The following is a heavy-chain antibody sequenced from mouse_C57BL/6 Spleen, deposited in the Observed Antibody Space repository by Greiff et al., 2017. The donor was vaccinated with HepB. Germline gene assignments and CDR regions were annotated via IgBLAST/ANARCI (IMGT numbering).Heavy chain of an antibody. D-gene: IGHD1-1*01. J-gene: IGHJ4*01. Sequence: VQLKESGPELVKPGASVKIPCKASGYTFTDYNMDWVKQSHGKSLEWIGDINPNNGGTIYNQKFKGKATLTVDKSSSTAYMELRSLTSEDTAVYYCARYTTVVGAMDYWGQGTSVTVSS. V-gene: IGHV1-18*01. CDR1: GYTFTDYN. CDR3: ARYTTVVGAMDY. CDR2: INPNNGGT.